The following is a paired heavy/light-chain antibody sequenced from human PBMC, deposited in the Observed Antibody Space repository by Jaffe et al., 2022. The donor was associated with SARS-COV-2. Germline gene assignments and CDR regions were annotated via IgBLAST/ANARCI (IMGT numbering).Light chain of an antibody. V-gene: IGKV4-1*01. CDR1: QSVLYSSNNKNY. CDR2: WAS. Sequence: DIVMTQSPDSLAVSLGERATINCKSSQSVLYSSNNKNYLAWYQQKPGQPPKVLIYWASTRESGVPDRFSGSGSGTDFTLTISSLQAEDVAVYYCQQYYGSPLTFGGGTKVEIK. J-gene: IGKJ4*01. CDR3: QQYYGSPLT.
Heavy chain of an antibody. D-gene: IGHD3-22*01. J-gene: IGHJ4*02. V-gene: IGHV1-18*01. CDR1: GYTFTNYG. CDR2: ISTYNGNT. Sequence: QVQLVQSGAEVKKPGASVKVSCKASGYTFTNYGITWVRQAPGQGLEWMGWISTYNGNTNYAQKLRGRVTMTTDTSTSTAYMDLRSLRSDDTAVYYCARAANALYDSSGYSDYWGQGTLVTVSS. CDR3: ARAANALYDSSGYSDY.